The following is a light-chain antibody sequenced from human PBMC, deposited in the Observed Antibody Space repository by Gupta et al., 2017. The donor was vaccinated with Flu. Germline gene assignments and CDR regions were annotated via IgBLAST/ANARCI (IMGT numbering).Light chain of an antibody. CDR3: QQYESLPLS. V-gene: IGKV1-33*01. CDR2: DAS. J-gene: IGKJ3*01. Sequence: PFSLSASVGDRVTITCQATQDISHYLNWYQQKAGKAPNLLIYDASNLETGVPSRFSGSGSGTDFTFTISTLQPEDIATYYCQQYESLPLSFGHGTRVDIK. CDR1: QDISHY.